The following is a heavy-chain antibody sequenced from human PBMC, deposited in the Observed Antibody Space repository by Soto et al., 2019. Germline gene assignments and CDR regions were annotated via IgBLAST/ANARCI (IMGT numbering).Heavy chain of an antibody. Sequence: ASVKVSCKASGYTFTSYGISWVRQAPGQGLEWMGWISAYNGKTNYAQNVQGRVTMTTDTSTRTAYMDLRRLRSDDTAVYYCARGGDVNYYHGMDGWGQGTTVTVAS. V-gene: IGHV1-18*01. D-gene: IGHD5-12*01. CDR2: ISAYNGKT. CDR1: GYTFTSYG. CDR3: ARGGDVNYYHGMDG. J-gene: IGHJ6*01.